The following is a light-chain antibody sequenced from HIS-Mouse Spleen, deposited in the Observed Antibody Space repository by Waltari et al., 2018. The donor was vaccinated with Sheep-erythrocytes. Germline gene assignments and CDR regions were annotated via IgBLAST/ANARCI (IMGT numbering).Light chain of an antibody. CDR3: CSYAGSNTPWV. CDR2: EGS. Sequence: QSALTQSASVSGSPGQSITISCTGTSSDVGSYNLVSWYQQHPGKAPKLMIYEGSKRPSGVSNRFSGSKSGNTASLTISGLQAEDEADYYCCSYAGSNTPWVFGGGTKLTVL. CDR1: SSDVGSYNL. V-gene: IGLV2-23*01. J-gene: IGLJ3*02.